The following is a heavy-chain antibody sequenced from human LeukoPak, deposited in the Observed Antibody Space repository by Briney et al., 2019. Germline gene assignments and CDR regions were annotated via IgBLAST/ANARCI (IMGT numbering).Heavy chain of an antibody. CDR3: ARDLYDSGAYSSPIDY. D-gene: IGHD3-22*01. CDR2: IRSKTDGGTT. Sequence: GGSLRLSCAASGFIFSSHAMSWVRQAPGKGLEWVGRIRSKTDGGTTEYAAPVKGRFTISRDDSKNTLYLQMNSLRAEDTAVYYCARDLYDSGAYSSPIDYWGRGTLVTVSS. J-gene: IGHJ4*02. V-gene: IGHV3-15*01. CDR1: GFIFSSHA.